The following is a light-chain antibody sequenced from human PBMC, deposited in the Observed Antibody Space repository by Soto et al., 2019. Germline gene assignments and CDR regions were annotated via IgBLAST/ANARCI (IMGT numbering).Light chain of an antibody. CDR3: QQYGSSIT. CDR2: GAS. J-gene: IGKJ5*01. V-gene: IGKV3-20*01. Sequence: IVVTQSPGTLSSSPGERATLSCRASRSVSANNLAWYQQRPGQAPRLLIYGASRRATGIPDRFSGSGSGTDFTLTISRLEPEDFAVYYCQQYGSSITFGQGTRLEI. CDR1: RSVSANN.